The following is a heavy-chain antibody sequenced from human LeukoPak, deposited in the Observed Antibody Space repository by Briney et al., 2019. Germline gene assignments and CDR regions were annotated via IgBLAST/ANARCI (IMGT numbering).Heavy chain of an antibody. Sequence: PSETLSLTCAVSGGSVSSSNWWSWVRQPPGKGLEWIGEIHHAGRTNYNPYLKSRVTISVDKSKNHLFLNLISVTAADTAVYYCARNGGTRWGNWFDPWGQGTLVTVPS. CDR3: ARNGGTRWGNWFDP. CDR2: IHHAGRT. J-gene: IGHJ5*01. V-gene: IGHV4-4*02. D-gene: IGHD2-8*01. CDR1: GGSVSSSNW.